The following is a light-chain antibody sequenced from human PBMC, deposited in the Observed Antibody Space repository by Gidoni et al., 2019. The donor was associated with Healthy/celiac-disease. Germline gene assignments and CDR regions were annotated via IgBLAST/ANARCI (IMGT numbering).Light chain of an antibody. Sequence: EIVMTQSPATLSVSPGERATLSCRASQSVSSNLAWYQQKPGQAPRLLIYGASTRATGIPARFSGSGSGTEFTLTISSLQSEDFEVYYCQKYNNWPFHTFGQGTKLEIK. CDR2: GAS. J-gene: IGKJ2*01. V-gene: IGKV3-15*01. CDR3: QKYNNWPFHT. CDR1: QSVSSN.